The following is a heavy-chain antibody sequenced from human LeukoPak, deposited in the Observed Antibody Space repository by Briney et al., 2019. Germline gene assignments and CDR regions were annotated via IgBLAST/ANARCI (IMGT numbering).Heavy chain of an antibody. D-gene: IGHD2-2*01. Sequence: SVKVSCKASGGTFSSYAISWVRQAPGQGLEWMGRIIPILGIANYAQKFQGRVTITADKSTSTAYMELSSLRSEDTAVYYCARDGRCSSTSCYLPFDPWGQGTLVTVS. CDR3: ARDGRCSSTSCYLPFDP. J-gene: IGHJ5*02. CDR1: GGTFSSYA. CDR2: IIPILGIA. V-gene: IGHV1-69*04.